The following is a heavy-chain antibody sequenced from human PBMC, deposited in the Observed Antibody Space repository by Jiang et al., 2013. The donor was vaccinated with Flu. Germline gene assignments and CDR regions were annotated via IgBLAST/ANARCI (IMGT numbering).Heavy chain of an antibody. CDR2: IYYSGST. J-gene: IGHJ4*02. D-gene: IGHD2-8*02. V-gene: IGHV4-39*01. CDR1: GYSISSTSYY. Sequence: GLLKPSETLSLTCTVSGYSISSTSYYWGWIRQPPGKGLEWIGTIYYSGSTYYKPSLKSRVTISADTSKNQFSLKLSSVTAADTAVYYCAREIPGGASDYWGQGTLVTVSS. CDR3: AREIPGGASDY.